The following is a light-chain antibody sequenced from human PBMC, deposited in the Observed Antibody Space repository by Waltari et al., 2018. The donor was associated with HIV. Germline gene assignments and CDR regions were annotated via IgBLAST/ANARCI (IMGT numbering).Light chain of an antibody. V-gene: IGLV2-14*01. CDR1: SSDVGGYNY. CDR3: SSYTSSSTLGVV. CDR2: EVS. J-gene: IGLJ2*01. Sequence: QSALTQPASVSGSPGQSITISCTGTSSDVGGYNYVSWYQQHPGKAPKLMIYEVSNRPSGVSKRFSGSKSGNTASRTISGLQAEDEADYYCSSYTSSSTLGVVFGGGTKLTVL.